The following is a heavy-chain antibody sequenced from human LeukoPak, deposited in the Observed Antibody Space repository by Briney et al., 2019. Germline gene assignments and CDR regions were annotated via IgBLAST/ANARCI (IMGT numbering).Heavy chain of an antibody. CDR1: GYTFTSYG. J-gene: IGHJ4*02. CDR3: ARVFRPIIAAAGTVDY. CDR2: ISAYNGNT. Sequence: ASVKVSCKASGYTFTSYGISWVRQAPGQGLEWMGWISAYNGNTNYAQKLQGRVTMTTDTSTSTAYMELRSLRSDDTAVYYCARVFRPIIAAAGTVDYWGQGTLVTVSS. D-gene: IGHD6-13*01. V-gene: IGHV1-18*01.